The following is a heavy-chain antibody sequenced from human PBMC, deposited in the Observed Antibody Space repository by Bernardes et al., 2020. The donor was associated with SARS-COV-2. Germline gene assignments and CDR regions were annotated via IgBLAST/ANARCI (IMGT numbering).Heavy chain of an antibody. J-gene: IGHJ4*02. CDR2: ISGSGNTP. V-gene: IGHV3-23*01. Sequence: GGSLRLSCAASGFTFNRNSMSWVRQAPGKGLEWVSGISGSGNTPYYAGSVKGRFTISRDNSKNTLYLQMNSLRAEDTAVYYCAKGPDYGDYAGKYFDSWGQGSLVTVSS. CDR3: AKGPDYGDYAGKYFDS. D-gene: IGHD4-17*01. CDR1: GFTFNRNS.